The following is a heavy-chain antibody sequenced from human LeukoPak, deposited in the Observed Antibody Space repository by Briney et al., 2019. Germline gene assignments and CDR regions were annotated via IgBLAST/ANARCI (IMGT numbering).Heavy chain of an antibody. Sequence: GGSLRLSCAAAGFTFSTYWMHWVRQAPGEGLVWVSRINSEGSSTSYADSVKGRFTISRDNAKNTLYLQMNSLRAEDTAVYYCARGRFGMDVWDQGTTVTVSS. V-gene: IGHV3-74*01. CDR1: GFTFSTYW. J-gene: IGHJ6*02. CDR3: ARGRFGMDV. CDR2: INSEGSST.